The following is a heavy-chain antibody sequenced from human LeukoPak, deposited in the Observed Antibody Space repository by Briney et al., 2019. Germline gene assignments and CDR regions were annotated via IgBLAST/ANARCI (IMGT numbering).Heavy chain of an antibody. V-gene: IGHV3-74*01. CDR2: INSDGSNT. CDR3: ARSSSGYYDY. Sequence: GGSLRLSCAASGFTISNYWMHWVGHGPGNGLVWVSRINSDGSNTIYADSVKGRFTVSRDNAKNTLYLQMNSLRAEDTAVYYCARSSSGYYDYWGQGTLVTVSS. J-gene: IGHJ4*02. D-gene: IGHD2/OR15-2a*01. CDR1: GFTISNYW.